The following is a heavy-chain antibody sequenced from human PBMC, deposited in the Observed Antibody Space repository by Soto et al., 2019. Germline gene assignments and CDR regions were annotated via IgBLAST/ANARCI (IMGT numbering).Heavy chain of an antibody. CDR1: GGTFSSYA. J-gene: IGHJ6*02. Sequence: GASVKFSCKASGGTFSSYAISWMRQAPGQGLEWMGGIIPIFGTANYAQKFQGRVTITADESTSTAYMELSSLRSEDTAVYYCARPSGLKLNYGMDVWGQGTTVTVSS. V-gene: IGHV1-69*13. CDR3: ARPSGLKLNYGMDV. D-gene: IGHD1-1*01. CDR2: IIPIFGTA.